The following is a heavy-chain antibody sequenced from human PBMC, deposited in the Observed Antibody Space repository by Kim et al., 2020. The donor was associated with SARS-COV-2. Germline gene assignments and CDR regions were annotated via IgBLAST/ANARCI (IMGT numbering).Heavy chain of an antibody. D-gene: IGHD3-22*01. CDR2: RNHMGST. CDR3: ARVRLLLPTYYYYGMDV. J-gene: IGHJ6*01. V-gene: IGHV4-34*01. Sequence: SETLSLTCAVYGGSFSGYYWSWIRQPPRKGLEFIGSRNHMGSTHYNPSLKSRVTISVDTSKKQFSLKLSGFTAADTAVYVSARVRLLLPTYYYYGMDVWG. CDR1: GGSFSGYY.